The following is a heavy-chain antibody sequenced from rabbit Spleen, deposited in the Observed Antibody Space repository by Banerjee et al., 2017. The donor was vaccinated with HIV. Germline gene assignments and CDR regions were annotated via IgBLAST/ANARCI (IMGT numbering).Heavy chain of an antibody. D-gene: IGHD1-1*01. Sequence: QSLEESGGGLVKPGASLTLSCKASGFSFNSGYDMCWVRQAPGKGLEWIACSYAGSSGSTYSAIWAKGRFTISKPSSTTVDLKMTSLTAADTATYFCARGVTGSGNYIHDINLWGQGTLVTVS. CDR3: ARGVTGSGNYIHDINL. J-gene: IGHJ4*01. V-gene: IGHV1S40*01. CDR2: SYAGSSGST. CDR1: GFSFNSGYD.